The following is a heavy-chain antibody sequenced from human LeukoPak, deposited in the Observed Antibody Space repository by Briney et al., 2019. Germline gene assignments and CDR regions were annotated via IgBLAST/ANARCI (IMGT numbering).Heavy chain of an antibody. CDR2: IYYIRNT. CDR1: GASVGSAGYY. Sequence: NPSETLSLTCTVSGASVGSAGYYWSWIRQPPGGGLGWIGYIYYIRNTNYNPPLKSRVTMSLDPSKNQFSLKLNSVTAADTAVYYCARTQSQSGTYRYYFGYWGQGTLVTVSS. V-gene: IGHV4-61*08. J-gene: IGHJ4*02. D-gene: IGHD1-26*01. CDR3: ARTQSQSGTYRYYFGY.